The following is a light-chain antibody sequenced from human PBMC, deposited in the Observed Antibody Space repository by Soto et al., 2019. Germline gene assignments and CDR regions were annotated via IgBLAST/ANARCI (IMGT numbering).Light chain of an antibody. Sequence: QSVLTQPPSLSGTPGQTVTISCFGSRSNIGSNIVHWYQQLPGTTPKHLIFMSSQRPSGVPDRFQGSKSDTSASLVITGLRPEDEADYYCVAWDDNLGSRVFGGGTKLTVL. V-gene: IGLV1-47*01. J-gene: IGLJ3*02. CDR2: MSS. CDR3: VAWDDNLGSRV. CDR1: RSNIGSNI.